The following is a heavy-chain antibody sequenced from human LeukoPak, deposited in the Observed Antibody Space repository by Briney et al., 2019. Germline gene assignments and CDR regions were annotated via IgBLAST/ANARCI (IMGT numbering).Heavy chain of an antibody. CDR1: GFTFSSYW. CDR3: ARGSYSSGWSRAEYYFDY. D-gene: IGHD6-19*01. CDR2: IKQDGSEK. J-gene: IGHJ4*02. Sequence: GGSLRLSCAASGFTFSSYWMNWVRQAPGKGLEWVANIKQDGSEKNYVDSVKGRFTISRDNAKNSLYLQLNSLRAEDTAVYYCARGSYSSGWSRAEYYFDYWGQGTLVTVSS. V-gene: IGHV3-7*03.